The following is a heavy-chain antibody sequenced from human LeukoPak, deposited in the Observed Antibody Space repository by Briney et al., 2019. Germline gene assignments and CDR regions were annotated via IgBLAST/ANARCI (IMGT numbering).Heavy chain of an antibody. D-gene: IGHD1-20*01. CDR3: ARMGISGTI. Sequence: SSETLSLTCTVSGGSVSSSGYYWGWIRQPPGKGLEWIGTIHYNGGTYYNPSLKGRVTISIDKSKNQFSLKLSSVTAADTAVYYCARMGISGTIWGQGTLVTVSS. J-gene: IGHJ4*02. CDR1: GGSVSSSGYY. CDR2: IHYNGGT. V-gene: IGHV4-39*07.